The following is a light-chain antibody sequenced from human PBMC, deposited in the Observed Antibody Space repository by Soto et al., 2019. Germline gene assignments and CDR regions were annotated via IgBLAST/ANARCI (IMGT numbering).Light chain of an antibody. CDR1: SRDVGAYDY. V-gene: IGLV2-14*03. J-gene: IGLJ1*01. CDR3: CSYADGSIYF. Sequence: QSVLTQPASVSGSPGQSITISCTGTSRDVGAYDYVSWYLQYPDKAPQLLIYYVDHRPSGVSSRFSGSKSGNTASLTLSGLQAEDEGDYYCCSYADGSIYFFGTGTKVTAL. CDR2: YVD.